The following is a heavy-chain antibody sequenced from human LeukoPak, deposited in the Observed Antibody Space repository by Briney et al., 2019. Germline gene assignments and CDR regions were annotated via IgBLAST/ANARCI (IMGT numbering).Heavy chain of an antibody. D-gene: IGHD3-22*01. CDR2: IKQDGSEK. V-gene: IGHV3-7*01. CDR3: ARTDQHDTSAYRPIDY. Sequence: PGGSLRLPCAASGFTFSIYWMSWVRQAPGKGLEWVANIKQDGSEKYYVDSVKGRFTISRDNAKNSLYLQMNSLRAEDTAVYYCARTDQHDTSAYRPIDYWGQGTLVTVSS. CDR1: GFTFSIYW. J-gene: IGHJ4*02.